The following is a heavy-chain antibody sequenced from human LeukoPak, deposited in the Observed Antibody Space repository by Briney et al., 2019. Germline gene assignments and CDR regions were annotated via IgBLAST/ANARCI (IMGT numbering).Heavy chain of an antibody. Sequence: SETLSLTCAVSGYSISSGYYWGWIRQPPGKGLEWIGSMYHSGSTYYNPSLKSRVTVSVDTSKNQFSLKLSSVTAADTAVYYCAREGPDSSGPFDYWGQGTLVTVSS. J-gene: IGHJ4*02. D-gene: IGHD3-22*01. V-gene: IGHV4-38-2*02. CDR1: GYSISSGYY. CDR3: AREGPDSSGPFDY. CDR2: MYHSGST.